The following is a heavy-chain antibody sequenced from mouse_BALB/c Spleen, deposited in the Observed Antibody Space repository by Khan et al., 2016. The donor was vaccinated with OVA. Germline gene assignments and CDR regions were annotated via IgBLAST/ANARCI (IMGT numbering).Heavy chain of an antibody. Sequence: QVQLQQSGTELVRPGTSVKLSCKASGYTFTSYWMNWIKQRPEQGLEWIGRIDPYDSETHYNQKFKDKATLTVDKSSNTAYMQLTSLTSEDSAVYYCARKRFAYWGQGTLVTVSA. CDR1: GYTFTSYW. CDR3: ARKRFAY. V-gene: IGHV1-52*01. J-gene: IGHJ3*01. CDR2: IDPYDSET.